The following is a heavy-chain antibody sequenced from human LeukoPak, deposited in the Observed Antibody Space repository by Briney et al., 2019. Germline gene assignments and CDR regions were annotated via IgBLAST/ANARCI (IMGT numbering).Heavy chain of an antibody. J-gene: IGHJ6*02. CDR1: GFTLSDHY. CDR2: TKNRANSHIT. Sequence: PGGSLRLSCVAPGFTLSDHYMDWVRQAPGKGLEWISRTKNRANSHITQYAASVNGRFIASRDDSKNSLFLQMNSLKAEDTAVYYCARDTDTALDVWGQGTTVTVSS. CDR3: ARDTDTALDV. V-gene: IGHV3-72*01.